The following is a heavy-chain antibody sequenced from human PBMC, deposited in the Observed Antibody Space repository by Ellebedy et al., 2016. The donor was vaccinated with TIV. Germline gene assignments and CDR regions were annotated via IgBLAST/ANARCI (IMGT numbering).Heavy chain of an antibody. CDR2: IKYDGSEK. J-gene: IGHJ4*02. CDR1: GFTFDDYA. D-gene: IGHD4-17*01. CDR3: SRHTDYALDY. Sequence: GESLKISCAASGFTFDDYAMHWVRQAPGKGLEWVANIKYDGSEKYYVDSVKGRFTNSRDNAKNSLYLQMNSLRAEDTAVYYCSRHTDYALDYWGQGALVTVSS. V-gene: IGHV3-7*02.